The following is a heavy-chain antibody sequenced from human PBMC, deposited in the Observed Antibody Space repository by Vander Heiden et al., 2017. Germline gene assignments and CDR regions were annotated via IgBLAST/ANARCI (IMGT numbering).Heavy chain of an antibody. V-gene: IGHV3-9*01. CDR2: ISWNSGSI. CDR1: GFTFDDYA. J-gene: IGHJ2*01. CDR3: AKCGVAGTKHWYFDL. Sequence: EVQLVESGGGLVQPGGSLRLSCAAPGFTFDDYAMHWVRQAPGKGLEWVSGISWNSGSIGYADSVKGRFTISRDNAKNSLYLQMNSLRAEDTALYYCAKCGVAGTKHWYFDLWGRGTLVTVSS. D-gene: IGHD6-19*01.